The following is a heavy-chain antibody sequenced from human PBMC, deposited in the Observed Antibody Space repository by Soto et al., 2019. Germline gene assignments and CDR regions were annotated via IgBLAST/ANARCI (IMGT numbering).Heavy chain of an antibody. CDR2: IYYSGST. V-gene: IGHV4-30-4*01. CDR1: GGSISSAEYY. D-gene: IGHD2-8*02. J-gene: IGHJ4*02. Sequence: SETLSLTCTVSGGSISSAEYYWSWIRQPPGKGLEWIGYIYYSGSTYYNPSLKSRVTISVDTSKNQFSLKLTSVTAADTAVYYCARDKITGLFDYWGQGTLVTVSS. CDR3: ARDKITGLFDY.